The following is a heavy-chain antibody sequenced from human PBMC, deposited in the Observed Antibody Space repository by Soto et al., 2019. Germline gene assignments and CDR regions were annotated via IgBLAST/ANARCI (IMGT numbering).Heavy chain of an antibody. J-gene: IGHJ3*02. V-gene: IGHV4-4*07. CDR1: GGSINSFY. Sequence: PSETLSLTCTVSGGSINSFYWAWIRQPAGKGLEWIGRIYTTGDTKYNPSLQSRVTMSVDTSKNQFSLRLNSVTAADTAVYYCEKGLPYDAFDIWGQGTMVTVSS. CDR3: EKGLPYDAFDI. CDR2: IYTTGDT.